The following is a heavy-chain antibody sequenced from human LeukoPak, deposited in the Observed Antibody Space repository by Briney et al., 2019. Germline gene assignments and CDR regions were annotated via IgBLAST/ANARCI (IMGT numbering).Heavy chain of an antibody. J-gene: IGHJ6*02. CDR3: VKGTGTKYYYYGMDV. D-gene: IGHD3/OR15-3a*01. V-gene: IGHV3-64D*06. CDR2: ISSNGGST. CDR1: GFTFSSYA. Sequence: PGGSLRLSCSASGFTFSSYAMHWVRQAPGKGLEYVSAISSNGGSTYYADSVKGGFTISRDNSKNTLYLQMSSLRAEDTAVYYCVKGTGTKYYYYGMDVWGQGTTVTVSS.